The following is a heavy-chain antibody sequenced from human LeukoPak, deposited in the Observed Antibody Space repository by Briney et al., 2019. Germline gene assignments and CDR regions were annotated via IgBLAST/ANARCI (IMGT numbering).Heavy chain of an antibody. CDR1: GGSISRNNDY. D-gene: IGHD5-18*01. J-gene: IGHJ5*02. CDR2: MQYSGST. V-gene: IGHV4-39*01. Sequence: SETLSLTCTVSGGSISRNNDYWAWIRQPPGKGLEWIGSMQYSGSTHYNPSLKSRVTISVDTSEKQFSLKVSSVTAADTAVYYCARQAEYIYEPGWFDPWGQGTLVTVSS. CDR3: ARQAEYIYEPGWFDP.